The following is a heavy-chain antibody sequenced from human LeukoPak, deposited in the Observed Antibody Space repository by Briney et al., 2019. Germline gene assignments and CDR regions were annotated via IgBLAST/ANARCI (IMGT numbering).Heavy chain of an antibody. CDR1: GFTFSSYA. J-gene: IGHJ4*02. CDR2: ISGSGGST. D-gene: IGHD3-10*01. V-gene: IGHV3-23*01. Sequence: RTGGSLRLSCAASGFTFSSYAMSWVRQAPGKGLEWVSAISGSGGSTYYADSVKGRFTISRQNSKNTLYLQMDSLRVEDTAVYYCAKDSRSRGHLEDWGQGTLVTVSS. CDR3: AKDSRSRGHLED.